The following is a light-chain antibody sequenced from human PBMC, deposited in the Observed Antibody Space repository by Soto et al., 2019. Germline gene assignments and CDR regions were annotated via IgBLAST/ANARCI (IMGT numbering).Light chain of an antibody. CDR2: DAS. J-gene: IGKJ4*01. CDR1: QAIRSW. CDR3: QQYNSYSPVT. V-gene: IGKV1-5*01. Sequence: IHMSHSPSTLPAPVRDSVIITSRVSQAIRSWLAWYEQKPGKAPKLLIYDASSLESGVPSRFSGSGSGTEFTLTISSLQPDDFTTYYCQQYNSYSPVTFGGGTKVEIK.